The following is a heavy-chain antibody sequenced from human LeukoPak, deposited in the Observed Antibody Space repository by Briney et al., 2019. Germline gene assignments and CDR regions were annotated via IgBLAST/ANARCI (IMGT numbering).Heavy chain of an antibody. J-gene: IGHJ6*03. V-gene: IGHV4-34*01. CDR1: GGSFSGYY. CDR2: INHSGST. CDR3: ARGRRILTGYTYYYYMDV. Sequence: SETLSLTCAVYGGSFSGYYWSWIRQPPGKGLEWIGEINHSGSTNYNPSLKSRVTISVDTSKNQFSLKLSSVTAADTAAYYCARGRRILTGYTYYYYMDVWGKGTTVTVSS. D-gene: IGHD3-9*01.